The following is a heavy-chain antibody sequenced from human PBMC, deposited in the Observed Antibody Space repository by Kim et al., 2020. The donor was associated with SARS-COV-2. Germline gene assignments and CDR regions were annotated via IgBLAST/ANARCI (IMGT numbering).Heavy chain of an antibody. J-gene: IGHJ4*02. V-gene: IGHV3-48*01. CDR3: EGRLDY. CDR2: ISSSSTT. CDR1: GFTFSKYS. Sequence: GGSLRLSCVASGFTFSKYSMNWVRQAPGKGLEWVSFISSSSTTYYADSVKGRFTISRDNAKNSLYLQMNSLRAEDTAVYYCEGRLDYWGQGAVVSVSS.